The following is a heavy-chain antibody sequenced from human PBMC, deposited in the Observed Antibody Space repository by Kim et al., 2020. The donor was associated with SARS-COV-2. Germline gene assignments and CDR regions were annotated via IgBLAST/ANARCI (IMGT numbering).Heavy chain of an antibody. J-gene: IGHJ4*02. CDR2: IHASGST. D-gene: IGHD6-19*01. CDR3: ARQVAGTDRRFDY. V-gene: IGHV4-4*07. Sequence: SETLSLICTVSGGSFSSYRWSWIRQSAGKGLEWIGRIHASGSTNYNPSLKSRLTMSVDASQHQMSLKLSSVTAADTAMYYCARQVAGTDRRFDYWGQGTRVSVSS. CDR1: GGSFSSYR.